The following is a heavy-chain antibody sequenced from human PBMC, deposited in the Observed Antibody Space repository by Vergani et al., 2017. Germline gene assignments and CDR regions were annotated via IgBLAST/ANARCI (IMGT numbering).Heavy chain of an antibody. CDR2: INHSGST. V-gene: IGHV4-34*01. D-gene: IGHD6-19*01. J-gene: IGHJ5*02. CDR1: GGSFSGYY. CDR3: ARAGSAINLFDP. Sequence: QVQLQQWGAGLLKPSETLSLTCAVYGGSFSGYYWSWIRQPPGKGLEWIGEINHSGSTNYNPSLKSRVTISVDTSKNQFSRKLSSVTAADTAVYYCARAGSAINLFDPWGQGTLVTVSS.